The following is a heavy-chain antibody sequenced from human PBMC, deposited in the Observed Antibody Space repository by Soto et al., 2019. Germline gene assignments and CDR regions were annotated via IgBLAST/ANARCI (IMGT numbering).Heavy chain of an antibody. Sequence: QVQLQQWGAGLLKPSETLSRTCAVYGGSGGYFSGYYCSWLLLPPGNRLAWMVEIHYSGSTNYNPPLTSRITTSVDPSKNQFSRKLSSVTPADTSVSYCERHNYYSSCYYNYYYGMDVCGQGTTVTVSS. CDR2: IHYSGST. CDR1: GGSGGYFSGYY. J-gene: IGHJ6*02. CDR3: ERHNYYSSCYYNYYYGMDV. V-gene: IGHV4-34*01. D-gene: IGHD3-22*01.